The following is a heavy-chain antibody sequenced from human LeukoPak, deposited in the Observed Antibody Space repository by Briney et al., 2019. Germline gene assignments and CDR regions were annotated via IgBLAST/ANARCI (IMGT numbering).Heavy chain of an antibody. CDR2: ISYDGSNK. Sequence: QPGRSLRLSCAASGFTFSSYAMHWVRQAPGRGLEWVAVISYDGSNKYHADSVKGRFTISRDNSKNTLYLQMNSLRAEDTAVYYCARSLSGYGNYYYGMDVWGQGTTVTVSS. CDR3: ARSLSGYGNYYYGMDV. J-gene: IGHJ6*02. V-gene: IGHV3-30-3*01. D-gene: IGHD5-12*01. CDR1: GFTFSSYA.